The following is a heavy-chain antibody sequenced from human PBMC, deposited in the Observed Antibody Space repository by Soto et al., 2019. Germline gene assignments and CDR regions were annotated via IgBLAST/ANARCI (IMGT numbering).Heavy chain of an antibody. CDR2: INHKNGGT. Sequence: ASVKVSCKASGYPFTDYYLHWVRQAPGHGREWMGWINHKNGGTSYARNFQGRITMTSDTAIGTAYMQLRRLQSDDTAVFYCAKIGDWSCPSGGMDVWG. V-gene: IGHV1-2*02. D-gene: IGHD2-21*02. J-gene: IGHJ6*02. CDR3: AKIGDWSCPSGGMDV. CDR1: GYPFTDYY.